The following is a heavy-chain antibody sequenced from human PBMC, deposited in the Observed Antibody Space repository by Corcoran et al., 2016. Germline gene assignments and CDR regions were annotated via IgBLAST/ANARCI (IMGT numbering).Heavy chain of an antibody. CDR3: TTDPSRAARLSSV. Sequence: EVQLVESGGDLVKPGGSLRLSCAASGFTFSNAWMNWVRQAPGKGLEWVGRIKSKTDGGTTDYAAPVKGRFTISRDDSKNTLYLQMNSLKTEDTAVYYCTTDPSRAARLSSVWGQGTLVTVSS. CDR1: GFTFSNAW. V-gene: IGHV3-15*07. CDR2: IKSKTDGGTT. J-gene: IGHJ4*02. D-gene: IGHD6-6*01.